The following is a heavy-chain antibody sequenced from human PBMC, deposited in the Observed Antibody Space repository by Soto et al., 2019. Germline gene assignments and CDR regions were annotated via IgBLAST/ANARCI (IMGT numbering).Heavy chain of an antibody. CDR3: ARDGRTSGYYLDY. CDR2: IYANGNS. D-gene: IGHD3-22*01. CDR1: RGSISSGGFY. Sequence: SETLSLTCTVSRGSISSGGFYWSWIRQSPGKGLEWIGFIYANGNSYYNPSLKSRANISLDTSKNKFSLKISSVTVADTAVYYCARDGRTSGYYLDYWGRGTPVTVSS. J-gene: IGHJ4*02. V-gene: IGHV4-31*03.